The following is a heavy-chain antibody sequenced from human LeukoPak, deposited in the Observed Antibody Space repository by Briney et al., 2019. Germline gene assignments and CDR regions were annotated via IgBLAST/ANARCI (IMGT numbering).Heavy chain of an antibody. V-gene: IGHV4-39*07. CDR1: GGSISSSSYY. CDR3: ARGVGLTYYRSEGLRGYFDY. CDR2: IYYSGST. J-gene: IGHJ4*02. Sequence: KPSETLSLTCTVSGGSISSSSYYWGWIRQPPGKGLEWIGSIYYSGSTYYNPSLKSRVTISVDTSKNQFSLKLSSVTAADTAVYYCARGVGLTYYRSEGLRGYFDYWGQGTLVTVSS. D-gene: IGHD3-10*01.